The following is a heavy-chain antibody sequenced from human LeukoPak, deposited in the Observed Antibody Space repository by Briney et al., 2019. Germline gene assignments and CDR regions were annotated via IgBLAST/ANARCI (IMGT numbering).Heavy chain of an antibody. J-gene: IGHJ6*02. Sequence: ASVKVSCKASGYTFTSYGISWVRQAPGQGLEWMGWMNPNSGNTGYAQKFQGRVTMTRNTSISTAYMELSSLRSEGTAVYYCARGSADPHYYYYYGMDVWGQGTTVTVSS. CDR3: ARGSADPHYYYYYGMDV. CDR1: GYTFTSYG. V-gene: IGHV1-8*02. CDR2: MNPNSGNT.